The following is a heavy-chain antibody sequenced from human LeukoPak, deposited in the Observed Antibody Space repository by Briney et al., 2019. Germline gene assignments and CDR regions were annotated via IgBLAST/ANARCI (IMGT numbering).Heavy chain of an antibody. V-gene: IGHV4-61*01. CDR1: GGSVSSGSYY. CDR2: IYYSGST. Sequence: PSETLSLTCTVSGGSVSSGSYYWSWIRQPPGKGLEWPGYIYYSGSTNYNPSLKSRVTISVDTSKNQFSLKLSSVTAADTAVYYCARGYYYGSGSYYYSYYYGMDVWGKGTTVTVSS. D-gene: IGHD3-10*01. CDR3: ARGYYYGSGSYYYSYYYGMDV. J-gene: IGHJ6*04.